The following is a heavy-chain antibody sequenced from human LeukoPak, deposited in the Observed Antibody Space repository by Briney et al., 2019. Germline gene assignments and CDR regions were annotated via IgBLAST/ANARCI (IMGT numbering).Heavy chain of an antibody. D-gene: IGHD3-22*01. Sequence: SETLSLTCTVSGGSVSSGSYYWSWIRQPPGKGLEWIGYIYYSGSTNYNPSLKSRVTISVDTSKNQFSLKLSSVTAADTAVYYCARDRDGYSQFDSWGQGTLVTVSS. CDR2: IYYSGST. V-gene: IGHV4-61*01. CDR3: ARDRDGYSQFDS. CDR1: GGSVSSGSYY. J-gene: IGHJ4*02.